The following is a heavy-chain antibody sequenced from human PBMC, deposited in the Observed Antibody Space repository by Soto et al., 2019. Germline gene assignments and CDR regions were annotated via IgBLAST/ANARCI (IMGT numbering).Heavy chain of an antibody. J-gene: IGHJ3*02. Sequence: EVQLLESGGGLVQPGGSLRLSCEASGFIFSNYAMSWVRQGPGKGLEWVSVIGGEAVSTNCADFVKGRCTVSRDNSKNTVSLQLDSLRDDDTAVYYCAKDSTSYNGVYDPFDIWGQGTMVTVSS. CDR1: GFIFSNYA. D-gene: IGHD1-1*01. CDR3: AKDSTSYNGVYDPFDI. CDR2: IGGEAVST. V-gene: IGHV3-23*01.